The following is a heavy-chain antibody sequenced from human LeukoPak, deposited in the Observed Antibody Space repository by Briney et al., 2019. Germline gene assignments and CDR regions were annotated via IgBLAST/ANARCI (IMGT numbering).Heavy chain of an antibody. V-gene: IGHV1-18*01. CDR2: ISAYNGNT. CDR1: GYTFTSYG. D-gene: IGHD3-3*01. J-gene: IGHJ5*02. CDR3: ARAGETIFGAPNWFDP. Sequence: ASVKVSCKASGYTFTSYGISWVRQAPGQGLEWMGWISAYNGNTNYAQKLQGRVTKTTDTSTSTAYMELRSLRSDDTAVYYCARAGETIFGAPNWFDPWGQGTLVTVSS.